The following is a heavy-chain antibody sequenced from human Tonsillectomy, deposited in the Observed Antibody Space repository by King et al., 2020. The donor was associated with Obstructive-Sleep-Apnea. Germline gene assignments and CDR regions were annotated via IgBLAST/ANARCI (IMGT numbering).Heavy chain of an antibody. D-gene: IGHD5-12*01. CDR2: LSGSGGVT. Sequence: VQLVKSGGGLVQPGGSLTLSCAASGFTFRSYGMSWVRQAPGQGLEWVSSLSGSGGVTYYAGSVKGRFSVSGDFSKNMVYLQMSSLRVEDTAVYFCARWLRSTMKTYRFDSWGQGTLVTVSS. CDR3: ARWLRSTMKTYRFDS. V-gene: IGHV3-23*04. J-gene: IGHJ4*02. CDR1: GFTFRSYG.